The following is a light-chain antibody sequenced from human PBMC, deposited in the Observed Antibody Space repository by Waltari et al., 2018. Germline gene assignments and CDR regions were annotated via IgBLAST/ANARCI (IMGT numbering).Light chain of an antibody. Sequence: QLVLTQSPSASAPLGPPLSLTCTLASGHSSNIIAWHHRQPVKGPRYLMKVNRDGSHSKGDGIPDRFSGSGSGAERYLTISSVQSEDEADYYCQSGGHGTWVFGGGTKLTVL. J-gene: IGLJ3*02. CDR2: VNRDGSH. V-gene: IGLV4-69*01. CDR1: SGHSSNI. CDR3: QSGGHGTWV.